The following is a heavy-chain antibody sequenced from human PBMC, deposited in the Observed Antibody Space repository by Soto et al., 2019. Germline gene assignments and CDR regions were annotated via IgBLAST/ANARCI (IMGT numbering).Heavy chain of an antibody. CDR3: ASRWVRGAFYSSDY. Sequence: SETRSLTCTVSGGSISSGGYYWSWIRQHPGKGLEWIGYIYYSGSTYYNPSLKSRVTISVGTSKNQFSLKLSSVTAADTAVYYCASRWVRGAFYSSDYWGQGTLVTVSS. CDR1: GGSISSGGYY. J-gene: IGHJ4*02. D-gene: IGHD3-10*01. CDR2: IYYSGST. V-gene: IGHV4-31*03.